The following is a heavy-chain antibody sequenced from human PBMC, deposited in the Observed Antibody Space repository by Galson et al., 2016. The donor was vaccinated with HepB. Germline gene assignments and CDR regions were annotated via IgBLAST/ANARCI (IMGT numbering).Heavy chain of an antibody. Sequence: SVKVSCKASGGSSRTYAISWVRQAPGQGLEWMGWIIPIFGTTNYAQIFQGRVTMTADESTSTAYMELSSLTSEDTAEYYCARGGAPITLVRGIVTPLDPWG. CDR1: GGSSRTYA. D-gene: IGHD3-10*01. CDR3: ARGGAPITLVRGIVTPLDP. CDR2: IIPIFGTT. V-gene: IGHV1-69*13. J-gene: IGHJ5*02.